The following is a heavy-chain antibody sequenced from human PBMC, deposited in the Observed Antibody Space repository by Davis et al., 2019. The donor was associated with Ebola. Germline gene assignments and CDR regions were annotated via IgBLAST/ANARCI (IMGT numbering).Heavy chain of an antibody. CDR3: ARDLSIVGATWYYGMDV. CDR2: IKQDGSDK. V-gene: IGHV3-7*01. D-gene: IGHD1-26*01. CDR1: GFTFSTYW. J-gene: IGHJ6*04. Sequence: GESLKISCVASGFTFSTYWMSWVRQVPGKGLEWVANIKQDGSDKQYVDSVKGRFTISRDNAKNSLYLQMNSLRAEDTAVYYCARDLSIVGATWYYGMDVWGKGTTVTVSS.